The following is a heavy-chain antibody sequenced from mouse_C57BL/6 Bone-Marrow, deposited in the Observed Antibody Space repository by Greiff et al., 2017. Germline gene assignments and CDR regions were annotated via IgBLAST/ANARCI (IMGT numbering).Heavy chain of an antibody. Sequence: EVQRVESEGGLVQPGSSMKLSCTASGFTFSDYYMAWVRQVPEKGLEWVANINYDGSSTYYLDSLKSRFIISRDNAKNILYLQMSSLKSEDAATYYCARGRFDYWYQGNSLTVSS. J-gene: IGHJ2*03. CDR1: GFTFSDYY. V-gene: IGHV5-16*01. CDR2: INYDGSST. CDR3: ARGRFDY.